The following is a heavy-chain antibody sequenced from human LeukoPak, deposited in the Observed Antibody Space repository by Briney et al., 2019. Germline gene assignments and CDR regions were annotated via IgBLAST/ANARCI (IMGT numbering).Heavy chain of an antibody. CDR1: GFTFTRYA. J-gene: IGHJ4*02. D-gene: IGHD5-24*01. Sequence: PGGSLRLSCAASGFTFTRYAMSWVRQAPGKALEWVSSVSDTGGRTYYADSVRGRFTISRDNAKSTLYLEMNSLRAEDTAVYYCAKDKQIYNSLDFWGPGTLVTVSS. V-gene: IGHV3-23*01. CDR3: AKDKQIYNSLDF. CDR2: VSDTGGRT.